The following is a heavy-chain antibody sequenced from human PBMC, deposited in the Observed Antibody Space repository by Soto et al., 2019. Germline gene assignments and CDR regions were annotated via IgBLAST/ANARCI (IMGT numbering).Heavy chain of an antibody. CDR3: ARARGDSGYDLI. D-gene: IGHD5-12*01. V-gene: IGHV4-61*01. J-gene: IGHJ1*01. CDR1: GASVTSDSYY. Sequence: LSLTCSVSGASVTSDSYYWNWIRQPPGKGLEWIGYINDSRRTNYNTSLRTRVNILVDKSKNQFSLRLNSVTATDTAVYYCARARGDSGYDLIWGQGTLVTVSS. CDR2: INDSRRT.